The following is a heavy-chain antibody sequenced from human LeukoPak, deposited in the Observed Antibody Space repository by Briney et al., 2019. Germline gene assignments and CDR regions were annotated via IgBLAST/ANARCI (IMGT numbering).Heavy chain of an antibody. V-gene: IGHV3-74*01. CDR3: VSDLCGGDDQ. J-gene: IGHJ5*02. D-gene: IGHD3-3*01. CDR2: IDEDGKTI. Sequence: GGSLRLSCAASGFTFNSYWMHWVRQAPGKGLVWVSSIDEDGKTIDYADSVKGRFTISRDNAKDTLYLQMSSLRDEDTAVCYCVSDLCGGDDQWGRGTLVTVSS. CDR1: GFTFNSYW.